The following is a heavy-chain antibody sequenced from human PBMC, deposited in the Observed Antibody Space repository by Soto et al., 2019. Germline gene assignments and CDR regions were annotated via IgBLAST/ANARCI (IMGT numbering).Heavy chain of an antibody. CDR1: GFTFSSYS. CDR3: AKASSRFQYFDY. J-gene: IGHJ4*02. D-gene: IGHD6-13*01. V-gene: IGHV3-21*01. Sequence: PGGSLRLSCAASGFTFSSYSMNWVRQAPGKGLEWVSSISSSSSYIYYADSVKGRFTISRDNAKNSLYLQMNSLRAEDTAVYYCAKASSRFQYFDYWGQGPLFTVSS. CDR2: ISSSSSYI.